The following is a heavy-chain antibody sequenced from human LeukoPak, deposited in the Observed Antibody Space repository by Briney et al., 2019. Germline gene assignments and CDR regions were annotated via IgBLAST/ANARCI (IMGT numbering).Heavy chain of an antibody. V-gene: IGHV4-59*01. CDR3: ARGTVTFDY. CDR1: GGSFSSYY. D-gene: IGHD4-17*01. J-gene: IGHJ4*02. CDR2: VYYSGTT. Sequence: SETLSLTCTVSGGSFSSYYWSWIRQPPGKGLEWIGYVYYSGTTNYNPSLKSRVTLSLDTSKNQFSLKLSSVTAADTAVYYCARGTVTFDYWGQGTLVTVSS.